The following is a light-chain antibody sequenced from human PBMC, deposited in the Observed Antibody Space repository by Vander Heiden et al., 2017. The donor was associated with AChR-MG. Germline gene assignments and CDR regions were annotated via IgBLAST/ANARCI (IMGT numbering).Light chain of an antibody. V-gene: IGKV3-15*01. Sequence: ETVMTQSPAPLSVSPGERATLSCRASQSVSSNLAWYQQKPGQAPRLLIYGASTRATGIPARFSGSGSGTEFTLTISSLQSEDFAVYYCQQYNNWPPGTFGQGTKVEIK. J-gene: IGKJ1*01. CDR2: GAS. CDR3: QQYNNWPPGT. CDR1: QSVSSN.